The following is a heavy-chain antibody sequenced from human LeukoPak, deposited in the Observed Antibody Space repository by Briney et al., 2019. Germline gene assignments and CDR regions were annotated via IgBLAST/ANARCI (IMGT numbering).Heavy chain of an antibody. CDR1: GFTFDDYA. D-gene: IGHD3-22*01. CDR2: ISWNSGII. V-gene: IGHV3-9*01. J-gene: IGHJ4*02. Sequence: GGSLRLSCAASGFTFDDYAMHWVRQAPGKGLEWFAGISWNSGIIGYADSVKGRFTISRDNAKNSLYLQMNSLRAEDTALYYCAKDKTPYYDSSGYPDYWGQGTLVTVSS. CDR3: AKDKTPYYDSSGYPDY.